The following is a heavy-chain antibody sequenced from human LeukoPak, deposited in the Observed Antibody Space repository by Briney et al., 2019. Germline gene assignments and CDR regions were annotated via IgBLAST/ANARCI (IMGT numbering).Heavy chain of an antibody. CDR2: FYNSGTT. Sequence: SETLSLTCIVSGDFIRSKTWSWIRQPPGKGLEWIGYFYNSGTTNYNPSLKSRVTISVDKSKNQFSLKLSSVTAADTAMYYCARVAVARLAYFDYWGQGTLVTVSS. CDR3: ARVAVARLAYFDY. CDR1: GDFIRSKT. D-gene: IGHD6-19*01. J-gene: IGHJ4*02. V-gene: IGHV4-59*12.